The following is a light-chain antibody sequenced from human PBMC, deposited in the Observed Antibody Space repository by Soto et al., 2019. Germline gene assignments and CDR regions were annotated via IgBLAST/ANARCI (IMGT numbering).Light chain of an antibody. J-gene: IGKJ1*01. Sequence: DILMTQSPSTLSASVGDRVTITCRASQSIDSWLAWYQQKPGKAPNLLIYDASSLESGVPSRYSGSGSGTEFTLTISSLQPDDFATYYGQQYNTYSRTFGQGTKVEIK. CDR3: QQYNTYSRT. CDR2: DAS. CDR1: QSIDSW. V-gene: IGKV1-5*01.